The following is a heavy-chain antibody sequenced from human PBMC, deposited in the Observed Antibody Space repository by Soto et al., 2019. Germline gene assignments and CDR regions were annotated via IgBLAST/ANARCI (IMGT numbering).Heavy chain of an antibody. V-gene: IGHV4-34*01. CDR3: ARDVMANNRYHWYFDL. Sequence: QVQLQQWGAGLLKPSETLSLTCAVYGGSFSGYYWSWIRQPPGKGLEWIGEITHSGSTNYNSSLKSRVTISVDTSKSQFSLQLSSVTAADTAVYYCARDVMANNRYHWYFDLWGRGTLVTVSS. J-gene: IGHJ2*01. D-gene: IGHD2-8*01. CDR2: ITHSGST. CDR1: GGSFSGYY.